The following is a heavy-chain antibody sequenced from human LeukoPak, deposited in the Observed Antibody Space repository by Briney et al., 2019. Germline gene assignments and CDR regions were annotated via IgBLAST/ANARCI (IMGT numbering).Heavy chain of an antibody. D-gene: IGHD3-10*01. CDR1: GYTLTELS. CDR2: FDPEDGET. Sequence: ASVKVSCKVSGYTLTELSMHWVRQAPGKGLEWMGGFDPEDGETIYAQKFQGRVTMTEDTSTDTAYMELGSLRSEDTAVYYCATDHVSGSGVNGYYGMDVWGQGTTVTVSS. CDR3: ATDHVSGSGVNGYYGMDV. J-gene: IGHJ6*02. V-gene: IGHV1-24*01.